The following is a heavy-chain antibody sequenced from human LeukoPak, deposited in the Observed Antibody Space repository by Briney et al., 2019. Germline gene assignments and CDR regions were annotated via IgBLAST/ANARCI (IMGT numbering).Heavy chain of an antibody. V-gene: IGHV4-39*02. CDR2: VYYGRSP. J-gene: IGHJ4*02. Sequence: TLSLTCTVSGDSISRSTYYWAWIRQPPGKGLEWIGSVYYGRSPYFNPSLESRATISVDTSKNHFSLKMSSVTAADTAVYYCARSSGTGTFSYWGQGTLVTVSS. D-gene: IGHD6-25*01. CDR3: ARSSGTGTFSY. CDR1: GDSISRSTYY.